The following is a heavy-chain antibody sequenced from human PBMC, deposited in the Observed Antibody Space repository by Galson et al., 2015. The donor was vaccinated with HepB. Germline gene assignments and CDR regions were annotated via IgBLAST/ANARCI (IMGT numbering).Heavy chain of an antibody. Sequence: SLRLSCAASGFTFSSYSMNWVRQAPGKGLEWVSYISSSSSTIYYADSVKGRFTISRDNAKNSLYLQMNSLRAEDTAVYYCARDRGVDFWSGYYTYYYYYYMDVWGKGTTVTVSS. CDR3: ARDRGVDFWSGYYTYYYYYYMDV. V-gene: IGHV3-48*01. J-gene: IGHJ6*03. CDR1: GFTFSSYS. D-gene: IGHD3-3*01. CDR2: ISSSSSTI.